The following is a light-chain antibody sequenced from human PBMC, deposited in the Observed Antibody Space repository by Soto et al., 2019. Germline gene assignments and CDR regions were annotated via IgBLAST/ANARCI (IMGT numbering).Light chain of an antibody. V-gene: IGKV3-11*01. CDR3: QQRSNWPLT. Sequence: EIVVTQSPATLSLSPGERVTLSCRASQSISSYLAWYQQKPGQAPRLLIYDASNRATDIPARFSGSGSGTDFTLTISSLEPEDFAVYYCQQRSNWPLTFGQGTRLEIK. CDR1: QSISSY. J-gene: IGKJ5*01. CDR2: DAS.